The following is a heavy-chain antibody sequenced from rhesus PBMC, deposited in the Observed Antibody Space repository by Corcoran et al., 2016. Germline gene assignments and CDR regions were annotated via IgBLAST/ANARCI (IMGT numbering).Heavy chain of an antibody. D-gene: IGHD1-26*01. V-gene: IGHV4-173*01. J-gene: IGHJ2*01. CDR3: ARDWAYNWNYGYFDL. CDR2: ISGSGGST. Sequence: QVQLQQWGEGLVKPSETLSLTCAVSGGSISSNYWSWIRQPPGKGLEWIGRISGSGGSTDYNPSLKSRVTISTDTAKNQFSLKLSSVTAADTAVYYCARDWAYNWNYGYFDLWGPGTPITISS. CDR1: GGSISSNY.